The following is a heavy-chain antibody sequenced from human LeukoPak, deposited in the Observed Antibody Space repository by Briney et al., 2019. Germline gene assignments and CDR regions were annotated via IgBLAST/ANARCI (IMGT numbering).Heavy chain of an antibody. Sequence: AGGSLRLSCAASGFTFSSYWMSWVRQAPGKGLEWVANIKQDGSEKYYVDSVKGRFTISRDNAKNSLYLQMNSLRAEDTAVYYCARDTTYYGSGSYYSDALDIWGQGTMVTVSS. CDR2: IKQDGSEK. V-gene: IGHV3-7*03. CDR3: ARDTTYYGSGSYYSDALDI. CDR1: GFTFSSYW. J-gene: IGHJ3*02. D-gene: IGHD3-10*01.